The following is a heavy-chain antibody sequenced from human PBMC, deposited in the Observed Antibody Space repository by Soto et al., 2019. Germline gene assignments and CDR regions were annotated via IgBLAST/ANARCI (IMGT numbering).Heavy chain of an antibody. CDR1: GFTFSDYG. V-gene: IGHV3-33*01. D-gene: IGHD3-16*01. CDR2: LYYDGSNK. Sequence: QVQLVESGGGVVQPGRSLRLSCAASGFTFSDYGMHWVRQAPGKGLEWVASLYYDGSNKQYADSVRVRFTISRDDAKNTLYLQMNSLRAEDTAVYYCARDWVPFTWGQGTLVTVSS. CDR3: ARDWVPFT. J-gene: IGHJ5*02.